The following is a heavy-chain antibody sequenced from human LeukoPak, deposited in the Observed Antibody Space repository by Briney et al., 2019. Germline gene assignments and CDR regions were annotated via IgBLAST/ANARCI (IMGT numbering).Heavy chain of an antibody. J-gene: IGHJ5*02. Sequence: SVKVSCKASGGTFNNYTISWVRQAPGHGLEWMGGIIPIFATANYAQRFQGKVTITADKSTSTAYMELSSPRSEDTAVYYCARTYCGGDCYSSRGWFDPWGQGTLVTVSS. D-gene: IGHD2-21*02. CDR1: GGTFNNYT. CDR2: IIPIFATA. V-gene: IGHV1-69*06. CDR3: ARTYCGGDCYSSRGWFDP.